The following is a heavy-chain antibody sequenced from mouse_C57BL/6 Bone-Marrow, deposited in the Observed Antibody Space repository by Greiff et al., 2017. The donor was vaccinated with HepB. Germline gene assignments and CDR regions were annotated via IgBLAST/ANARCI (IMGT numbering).Heavy chain of an antibody. CDR2: IYPRSGNT. D-gene: IGHD1-1*01. J-gene: IGHJ4*01. CDR1: GYTFTSYG. CDR3: ASRYYYGPYAMDY. V-gene: IGHV1-81*01. Sequence: QVQLQQSGAELARPGASVKLSCKASGYTFTSYGISWVKQRTGQGLEWIGEIYPRSGNTYYNEKFKGKATLTADKSSSTAYMELRSLTSEDSAVYFCASRYYYGPYAMDYWGQGTSVTVSS.